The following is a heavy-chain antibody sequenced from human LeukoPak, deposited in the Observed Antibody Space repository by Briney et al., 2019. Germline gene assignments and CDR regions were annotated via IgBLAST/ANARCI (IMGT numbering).Heavy chain of an antibody. Sequence: GGSLRLSCVGSGFTFSSYHMNWVRQAPGKGLEWVSYISSSSSTIYYADSVKGRFTISRDNAKNSLYLQMNSLRAEDTAVYYCARSGRTTVTTRNWFDPWGQGTLVTVSS. CDR1: GFTFSSYH. D-gene: IGHD4-17*01. CDR2: ISSSSSTI. V-gene: IGHV3-48*04. J-gene: IGHJ5*02. CDR3: ARSGRTTVTTRNWFDP.